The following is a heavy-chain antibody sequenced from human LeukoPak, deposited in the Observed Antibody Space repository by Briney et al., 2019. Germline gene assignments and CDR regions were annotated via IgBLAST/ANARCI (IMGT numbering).Heavy chain of an antibody. CDR3: AKRDRIYTSGSYSFDY. CDR2: IRYDGNTK. CDR1: GFTFSNYG. Sequence: PGGSLRLSCAASGFTFSNYGMHWVRQAPGKGLEWVAFIRYDGNTKYYVDSVKGRFTTSRDNSKNTLYLQMNSLRAEDTAVYYCAKRDRIYTSGSYSFDYWGQGTLVTVSS. D-gene: IGHD6-19*01. J-gene: IGHJ4*02. V-gene: IGHV3-30*02.